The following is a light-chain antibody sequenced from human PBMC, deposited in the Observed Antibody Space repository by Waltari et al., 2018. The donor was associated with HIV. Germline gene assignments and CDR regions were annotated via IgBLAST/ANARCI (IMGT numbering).Light chain of an antibody. J-gene: IGLJ1*01. CDR2: RND. CDR1: SSNLGSNS. CDR3: AVWDDSLSEYV. V-gene: IGLV1-44*01. Sequence: QSVLTQPPSASGTPGHRVTMSCSGGSSNLGSNSVNWYQPLPATSPRLLIFRNDQRPSVFPDRFSASKSGTSASLAISGLQSEDEAEYYCAVWDDSLSEYVFGPGTRVTVL.